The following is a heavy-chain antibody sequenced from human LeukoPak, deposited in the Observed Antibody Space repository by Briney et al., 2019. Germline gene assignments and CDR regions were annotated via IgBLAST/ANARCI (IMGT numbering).Heavy chain of an antibody. D-gene: IGHD4-17*01. V-gene: IGHV3-73*01. CDR1: GFTFSGSA. CDR2: IRSKPNDYAT. Sequence: PGGSLRLSCAASGFTFSGSAMHWVRQASGKGLEWVGRIRSKPNDYATAYAASGKGRFTISRDDSKNTAYLQMNSLKAEDTAVYYCTGQTTVTTYWGQGTLVTVSS. J-gene: IGHJ4*02. CDR3: TGQTTVTTY.